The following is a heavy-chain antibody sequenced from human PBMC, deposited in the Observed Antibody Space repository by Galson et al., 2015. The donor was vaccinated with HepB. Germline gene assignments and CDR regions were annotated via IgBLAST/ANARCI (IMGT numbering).Heavy chain of an antibody. D-gene: IGHD3-22*01. V-gene: IGHV1-3*01. J-gene: IGHJ4*02. CDR3: ARVPGYYYDTSGHFDY. CDR1: GYTFTSYG. CDR2: ISVGNGYT. Sequence: SVKVSCKASGYTFTSYGMHWVRQAPGQRLEWMGWISVGNGYTKYSQKFQGRVTITRDTYASTAHMELSSLRSEDTAVYYCARVPGYYYDTSGHFDYWGQGNLSPSPQ.